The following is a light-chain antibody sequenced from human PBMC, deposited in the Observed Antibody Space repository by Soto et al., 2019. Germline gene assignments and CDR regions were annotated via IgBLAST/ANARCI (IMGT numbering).Light chain of an antibody. V-gene: IGLV1-40*01. CDR2: GNS. CDR1: SSNIGAGYD. J-gene: IGLJ1*01. CDR3: QSYDSSLRV. Sequence: QAVVTQPPSVSGAPGQRVTISCTGSSSNIGAGYDVHWYQQLPGTAPKLLIYGNSNRPSGVPDRFSGSKSGTSAALAITGLQAEDEADYYCQSYDSSLRVFGTGTKDTVL.